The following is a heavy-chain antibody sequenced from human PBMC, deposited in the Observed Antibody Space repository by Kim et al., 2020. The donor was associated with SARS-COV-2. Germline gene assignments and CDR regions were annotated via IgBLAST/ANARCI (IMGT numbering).Heavy chain of an antibody. V-gene: IGHV3-43*01. CDR3: ARGAGMGALTDSYSGMDV. D-gene: IGHD6-19*01. J-gene: IGHJ6*01. Sequence: GGSLRLSCLVSGFTFDDYTMHWVRQAPGKGLEWVSLISWDGGDRFYIDSMKGRFTISRDSSKNSLYLQMNALRIDDTALYYCARGAGMGALTDSYSGMDV. CDR2: ISWDGGDR. CDR1: GFTFDDYT.